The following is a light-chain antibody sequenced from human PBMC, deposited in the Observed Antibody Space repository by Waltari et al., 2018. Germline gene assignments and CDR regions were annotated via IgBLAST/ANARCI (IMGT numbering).Light chain of an antibody. CDR3: AAWDSSLPVSYV. J-gene: IGLJ1*01. CDR2: ENN. CDR1: RSHPRPPY. V-gene: IGLV1-51*02. Sequence: QSVLTQPPSLSSAPGQQVTIPCSPPRSHPRPPYVPWSQQLPGTAPKLRIYENNMRPSGIPARFSGSKSGTSATLGISGLQTGDEADYYCAAWDSSLPVSYVYGTGTKVIVL.